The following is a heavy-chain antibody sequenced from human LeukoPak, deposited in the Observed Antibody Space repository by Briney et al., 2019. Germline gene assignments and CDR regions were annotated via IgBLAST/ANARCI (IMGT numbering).Heavy chain of an antibody. D-gene: IGHD1-26*01. V-gene: IGHV1-2*02. CDR1: GYSFTGYY. CDR3: ARDLIVGATSLDY. CDR2: INPNSGGT. J-gene: IGHJ4*02. Sequence: ASVKVSCKASGYSFTGYYMHWVRQAPGQGLEWMGWINPNSGGTNYAQKFQGRVTMTRDTSISTAYMELSRLRSDDTAVYYCARDLIVGATSLDYWGRGTLVTVSS.